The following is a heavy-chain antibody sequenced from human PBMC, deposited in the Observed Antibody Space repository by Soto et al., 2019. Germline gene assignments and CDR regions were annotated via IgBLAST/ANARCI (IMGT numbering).Heavy chain of an antibody. CDR1: GITFSTHA. D-gene: IGHD2-2*01. CDR2: INGGGGAT. V-gene: IGHV3-23*01. J-gene: IGHJ5*02. CDR3: AKDPGYCVSSSCLGAGWFDP. Sequence: EVQLMESGGGLVQPGGSLRLSCAASGITFSTHAMSWVRQAPGKGLKWVSTINGGGGATYYADSVKGRFTVSRDNSKNTLFLQMNRLRVEDTSVYYCAKDPGYCVSSSCLGAGWFDPWGQGTLVTVSS.